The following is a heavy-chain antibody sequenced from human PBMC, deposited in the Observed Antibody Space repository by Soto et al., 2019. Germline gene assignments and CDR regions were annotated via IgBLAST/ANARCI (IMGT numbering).Heavy chain of an antibody. D-gene: IGHD3-10*01. Sequence: GGSLRLSCAASGFTFSSYSMNWVRQAPGKGLEWVSSISSSSSYIYYADSVKGRFTISRDNAKNSLYLQMNSLRAEDTAVYYCAGDARYYYGSGSYRTSRGDWGQGTLVTVSS. CDR2: ISSSSSYI. CDR1: GFTFSSYS. V-gene: IGHV3-21*01. CDR3: AGDARYYYGSGSYRTSRGD. J-gene: IGHJ4*02.